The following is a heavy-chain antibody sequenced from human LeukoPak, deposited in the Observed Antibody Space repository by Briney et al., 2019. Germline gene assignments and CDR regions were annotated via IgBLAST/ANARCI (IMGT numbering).Heavy chain of an antibody. D-gene: IGHD6-13*01. CDR1: GGSFSGYY. CDR3: ARGASYSLY. CDR2: INHSGST. V-gene: IGHV4-34*01. Sequence: SETLSLTCAVYGGSFSGYYWSWIRQPPGKGLEWIGEINHSGSTNYNPSLKSRVTISVDTSKNQFSLKLSSVTAADTAVYYCARGASYSLYWGQGTLATVSS. J-gene: IGHJ4*02.